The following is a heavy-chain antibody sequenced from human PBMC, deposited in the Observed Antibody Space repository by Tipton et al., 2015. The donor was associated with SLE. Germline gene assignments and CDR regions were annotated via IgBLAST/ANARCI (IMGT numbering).Heavy chain of an antibody. V-gene: IGHV4-39*07. CDR2: FYYSGNT. CDR1: GDSISSSSYY. Sequence: TLSLTCTVSGDSISSSSYYWGWIRQPPGKGLEWIGSFYYSGNTYHNPSPDSRFNKSTDTSKNQGSLRLTSVTAADTAVYYCARLSSISGVLNWGQGSLVTVSS. J-gene: IGHJ4*02. D-gene: IGHD3-3*02. CDR3: ARLSSISGVLN.